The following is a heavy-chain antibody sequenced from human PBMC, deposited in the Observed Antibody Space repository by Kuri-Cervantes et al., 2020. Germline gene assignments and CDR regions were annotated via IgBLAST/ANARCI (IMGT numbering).Heavy chain of an antibody. D-gene: IGHD2-21*02. CDR1: GFTFSSYA. CDR3: ATGGGDYSLY. Sequence: GGSLRLSCAASGFTFSSYAMHWVRQAPGKGLEWVAVISYDGSNKYYADSVKGRFTISRDNSKNTLYLQMNSLRAEDTAVYYCATGGGDYSLYWGQGTLVTVSS. V-gene: IGHV3-30-3*01. J-gene: IGHJ4*02. CDR2: ISYDGSNK.